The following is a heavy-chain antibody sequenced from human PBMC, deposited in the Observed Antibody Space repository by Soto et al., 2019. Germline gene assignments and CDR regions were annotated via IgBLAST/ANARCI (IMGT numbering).Heavy chain of an antibody. CDR2: IWYDGSNK. CDR1: GFTFSSYG. D-gene: IGHD2-2*01. Sequence: GGSLRLSCAASGFTFSSYGMHWVRQAPGKGLEWVAVIWYDGSNKYYADSVKGRFTISRDNSKNTLYLQMNSLRAEDTAVYYCARDRGKGLLWPRGGIDYWGQGTLVTVSS. J-gene: IGHJ4*02. CDR3: ARDRGKGLLWPRGGIDY. V-gene: IGHV3-33*01.